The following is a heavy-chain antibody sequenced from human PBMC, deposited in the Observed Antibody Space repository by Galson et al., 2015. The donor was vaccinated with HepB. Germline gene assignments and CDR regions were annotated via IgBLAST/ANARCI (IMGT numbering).Heavy chain of an antibody. J-gene: IGHJ6*03. Sequence: SVKVSCKASGDTFSSYAISWVRQAPGQGLEWIGGIIPICGTANYAQKFQGRVTITADESTSTAYMELSSLRSEDTAVYYCARERVPVAIDSSYYSIHVWGTGTLVTV. CDR3: ARERVPVAIDSSYYSIHV. CDR2: IIPICGTA. V-gene: IGHV1-69*13. D-gene: IGHD2-2*01. CDR1: GDTFSSYA.